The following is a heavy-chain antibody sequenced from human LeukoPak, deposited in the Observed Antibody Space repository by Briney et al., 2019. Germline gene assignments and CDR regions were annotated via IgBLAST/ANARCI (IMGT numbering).Heavy chain of an antibody. J-gene: IGHJ5*02. D-gene: IGHD6-19*01. V-gene: IGHV1-18*01. CDR2: ISAYNGNT. CDR3: ARDLGTRGWYNWFDP. Sequence: EASVKVSCKASGYTFTSYGISWVRQAPGQGLEWMGWISAYNGNTNYAQKLQGRVTMTTDTSTSTAYMELRSLRSDDTAVYYCARDLGTRGWYNWFDPWGRGTLVTVSS. CDR1: GYTFTSYG.